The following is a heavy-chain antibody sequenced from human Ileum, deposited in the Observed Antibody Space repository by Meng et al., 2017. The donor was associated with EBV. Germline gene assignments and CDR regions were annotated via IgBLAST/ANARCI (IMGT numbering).Heavy chain of an antibody. Sequence: GHRVESGGGLVNLGGSLRLSCAASGFVFSDNTMDGVRQAPGKGLERVSSISSRSNYIHYADSVRGRFTISRDNGENALFLQMDSLRDEDTAVYYCAKDEAIGFWGQGTLVTVSS. V-gene: IGHV3-21*01. CDR2: ISSRSNYI. J-gene: IGHJ4*02. CDR3: AKDEAIGF. CDR1: GFVFSDNT.